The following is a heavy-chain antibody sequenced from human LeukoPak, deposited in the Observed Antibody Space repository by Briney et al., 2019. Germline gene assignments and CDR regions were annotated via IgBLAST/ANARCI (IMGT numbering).Heavy chain of an antibody. Sequence: GGSQRLSCAASAFTFSSYSMNWVRRAPGKGLEWVSSISSSSNYIYYADSVKGRFTISRDNAKNSLYLQMNSLRAEDTAVYYCARRIVGATEYFDYWGQGALVTVSS. V-gene: IGHV3-21*01. J-gene: IGHJ4*02. D-gene: IGHD1-26*01. CDR1: AFTFSSYS. CDR2: ISSSSNYI. CDR3: ARRIVGATEYFDY.